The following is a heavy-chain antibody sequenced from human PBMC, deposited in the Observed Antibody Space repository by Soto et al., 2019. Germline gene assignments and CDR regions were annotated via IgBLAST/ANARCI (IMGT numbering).Heavy chain of an antibody. CDR3: ATRAGAPAD. J-gene: IGHJ4*02. CDR1: GFTFNTYW. CDR2: INEDGNKQ. D-gene: IGHD6-25*01. Sequence: EVQLVESGGGLVQPGGSLRLSCVVSGFTFNTYWMTWIRQAPGKGLEWVANINEDGNKQNYVDSVRGRFTISRDNAKTSLYLQMNSLRVEGTAVYYCATRAGAPADWGQGTLVTVSS. V-gene: IGHV3-7*01.